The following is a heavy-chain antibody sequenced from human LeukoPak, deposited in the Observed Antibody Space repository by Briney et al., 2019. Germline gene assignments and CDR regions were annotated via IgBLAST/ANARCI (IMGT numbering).Heavy chain of an antibody. CDR3: ARFVRFGDFGY. CDR2: INHSGST. Sequence: SETLSLTCAVYGGSFSGYYWSGIRQPPGKGLEWCGEINHSGSTNYNPSLKSRVTISVDTSKHQFSLKLSSVTAADTAVYYCARFVRFGDFGYWGQGTLVTVSS. J-gene: IGHJ4*02. V-gene: IGHV4-34*01. D-gene: IGHD3-10*01. CDR1: GGSFSGYY.